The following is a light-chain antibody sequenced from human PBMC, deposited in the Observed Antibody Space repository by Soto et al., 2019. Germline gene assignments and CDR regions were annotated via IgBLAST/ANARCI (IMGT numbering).Light chain of an antibody. V-gene: IGLV2-23*01. Sequence: QSVLTQPASVSGSPGQSITISCTGTSSDVGSYNVVSWYQQHPDKAPKLMIYEGSKRPSGVSNRFSGSKSGNTASLTISGLQAEDEADYYCCSYADSSTYVFGTGTKFTVL. J-gene: IGLJ1*01. CDR2: EGS. CDR3: CSYADSSTYV. CDR1: SSDVGSYNV.